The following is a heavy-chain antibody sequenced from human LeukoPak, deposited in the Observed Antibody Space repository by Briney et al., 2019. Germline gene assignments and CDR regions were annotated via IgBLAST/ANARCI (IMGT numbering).Heavy chain of an antibody. J-gene: IGHJ4*02. CDR1: GGSISSGDYY. Sequence: PSQTLSLTCTVSGGSISSGDYYWSWIRQPPGKGLEWIGSIYYSGSTYYNPPLKSRVTISVDTSKNQFSLKLSSVTAADTAVYYCARRDYGGLFDYWGQGTLVTVSS. D-gene: IGHD4-23*01. V-gene: IGHV4-39*01. CDR3: ARRDYGGLFDY. CDR2: IYYSGST.